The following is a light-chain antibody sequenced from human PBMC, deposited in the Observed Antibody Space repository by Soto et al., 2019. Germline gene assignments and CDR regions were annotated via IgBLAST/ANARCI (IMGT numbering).Light chain of an antibody. J-gene: IGKJ5*01. CDR2: DVS. CDR3: QQSYSTLT. Sequence: SQVLQCPVSLAASVGDRVTIPFQASQDISNYLNWHQQNPGKAPKHLIYDVSNLETGVRSRFSGSGSGTDFTLIISSLQPEDFATYNCQQSYSTLTSGQGTRLEI. V-gene: IGKV1-39*01. CDR1: QDISNY.